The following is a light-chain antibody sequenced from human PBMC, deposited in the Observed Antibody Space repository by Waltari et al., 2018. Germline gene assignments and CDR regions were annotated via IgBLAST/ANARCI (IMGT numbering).Light chain of an antibody. CDR3: CSFAGSYTWV. CDR1: SRHPCSYKD. V-gene: IGLV2-11*01. Sequence: QSALTQPRSVSGSPGQAVTIPCHGTSRHPCSYKDFSWYQQHPGKAPKLIIHDVTKRPSGVPDRFSGSKSGNTASLTISGLQAEDEAEYFCCSFAGSYTWVFGGGTELTVL. J-gene: IGLJ3*02. CDR2: DVT.